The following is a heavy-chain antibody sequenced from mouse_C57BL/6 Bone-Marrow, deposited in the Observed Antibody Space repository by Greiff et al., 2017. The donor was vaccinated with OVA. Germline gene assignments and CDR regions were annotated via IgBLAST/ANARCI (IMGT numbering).Heavy chain of an antibody. V-gene: IGHV5-6*01. CDR3: ARHGDYGRFFDY. J-gene: IGHJ2*01. CDR2: ISSGGSYT. D-gene: IGHD1-1*01. Sequence: EVHLVESGGDLVKPGASLKLSCAASGFTFSSYGMSWVRQTPDKRLEWVATISSGGSYTYYPDSVKGRFTISRDNAKNTLYLHMSSLKSEDTAMYYGARHGDYGRFFDYGGQGTTLTVSS. CDR1: GFTFSSYG.